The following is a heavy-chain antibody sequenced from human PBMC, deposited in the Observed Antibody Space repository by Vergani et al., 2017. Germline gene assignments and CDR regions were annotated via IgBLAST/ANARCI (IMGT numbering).Heavy chain of an antibody. D-gene: IGHD5-12*01. CDR1: GGSFSGYY. J-gene: IGHJ4*02. Sequence: QVQLQQWGAGLLKPSETLSLTCGVYGGSFSGYYWSWIRQSPGKGLEWIGYIYYSGSTYYNPSLKSRVTISVDTSKNQFSLKLSSVTAADTAVYYCARGSGYESVDYWGQGTLVTVSS. V-gene: IGHV4-34*01. CDR2: IYYSGST. CDR3: ARGSGYESVDY.